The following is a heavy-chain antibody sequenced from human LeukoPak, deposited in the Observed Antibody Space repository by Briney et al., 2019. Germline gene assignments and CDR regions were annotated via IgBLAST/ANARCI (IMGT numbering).Heavy chain of an antibody. CDR2: IYYSGST. D-gene: IGHD3-22*01. Sequence: SETLSLTCTVSGGSISNYYWSWIRQPPGKGLEWIGYIYYSGSTNYNPSLKSRVTMSVDTSKNQFSLKLSSVTAADTAVYYCARDVDYYDSSGPSLDYWGQGTLVTVSS. CDR3: ARDVDYYDSSGPSLDY. J-gene: IGHJ4*02. CDR1: GGSISNYY. V-gene: IGHV4-59*12.